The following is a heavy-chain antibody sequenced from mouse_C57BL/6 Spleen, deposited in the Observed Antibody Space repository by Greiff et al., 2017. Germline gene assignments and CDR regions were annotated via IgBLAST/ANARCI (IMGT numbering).Heavy chain of an antibody. CDR2: IHPNSGST. V-gene: IGHV1-64*01. D-gene: IGHD1-1*01. CDR3: AREHYYGSGYDY. Sequence: QVQLKQPGAELVKPGASVKLSCKASGYTFTSYWMHWVKQRPGQGLEWIGMIHPNSGSTNYNERFKSKATLTVVKSSSTAYMQLSSLTSEDSAVYYCAREHYYGSGYDYWGQGTTLTVSS. J-gene: IGHJ2*01. CDR1: GYTFTSYW.